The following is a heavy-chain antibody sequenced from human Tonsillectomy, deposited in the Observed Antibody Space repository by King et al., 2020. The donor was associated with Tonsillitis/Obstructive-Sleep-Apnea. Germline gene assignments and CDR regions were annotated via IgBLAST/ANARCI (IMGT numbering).Heavy chain of an antibody. D-gene: IGHD3-9*01. J-gene: IGHJ3*02. Sequence: VQLVQSGAEVKKPGESLKISCKGSGYSFTSYWIGWVRQMPGKGLEWMGIIYPGDSDTRYSPSFQGQVTISADKSISTAYLQWSSLKASDTAMYYCARLGSYGYYDILTGSDAFDIWGQGTMVTVSS. CDR1: GYSFTSYW. CDR2: IYPGDSDT. V-gene: IGHV5-51*01. CDR3: ARLGSYGYYDILTGSDAFDI.